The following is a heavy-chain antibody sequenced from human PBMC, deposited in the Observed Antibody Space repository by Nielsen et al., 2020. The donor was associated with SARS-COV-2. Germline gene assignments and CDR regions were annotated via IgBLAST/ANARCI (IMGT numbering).Heavy chain of an antibody. CDR3: SSPTVAY. J-gene: IGHJ4*02. D-gene: IGHD4-23*01. CDR2: IRSYANEYAT. CDR1: GFTFSGSA. V-gene: IGHV3-73*01. Sequence: GESLKISCVAFGFTFSGSAMHWVRQASGKGLEWLGRIRSYANEYATAYAASVKGRFTISRDDSRDTAYLQMNSLKTEDTAVYYCSSPTVAYWGQGTLVTVSS.